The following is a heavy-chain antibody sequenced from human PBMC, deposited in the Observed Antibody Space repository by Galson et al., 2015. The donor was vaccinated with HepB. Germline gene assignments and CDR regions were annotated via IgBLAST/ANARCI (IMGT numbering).Heavy chain of an antibody. CDR2: ISFGGSNI. J-gene: IGHJ4*02. CDR1: GFTFNTSS. V-gene: IGHV3-30*03. CDR3: ASLIY. Sequence: SLRLSCAASGFTFNTSSMHWVRQAPGRGLDWVASISFGGSNIYYADSVKGRFTISRDNSKNRLYLQMNNLRTEDTAMYYCASLIYWGQGTLVTVSS.